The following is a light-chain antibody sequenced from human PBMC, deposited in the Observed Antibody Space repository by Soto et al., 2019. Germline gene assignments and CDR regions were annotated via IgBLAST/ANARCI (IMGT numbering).Light chain of an antibody. J-gene: IGLJ2*01. V-gene: IGLV2-8*01. Sequence: QSALTQPPSASGSPGHSVTISCTGTSSDVGGYNYVSWYQQHPGKAPKLIIYEVSKRPSGVPDRFSGSKSGNTASLTVSGLQAEDEADYSCSSYAASNNFVFGGGTKLTVL. CDR1: SSDVGGYNY. CDR2: EVS. CDR3: SSYAASNNFV.